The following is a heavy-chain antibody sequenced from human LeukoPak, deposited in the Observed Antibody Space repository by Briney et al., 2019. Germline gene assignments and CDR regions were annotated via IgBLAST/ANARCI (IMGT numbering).Heavy chain of an antibody. D-gene: IGHD4-17*01. CDR3: ARARSDYGDYVFDY. V-gene: IGHV4-34*01. J-gene: IGHJ4*02. CDR1: GGSISNYY. Sequence: SETLSLTCTVSGGSISNYYWSWIRQPPGKGLEWIGEINHSGSTNYNPSLKSRVTISVDTSKNQFSLKLSSVTAADTAVYYFARARSDYGDYVFDYWGQGTLVTVSS. CDR2: INHSGST.